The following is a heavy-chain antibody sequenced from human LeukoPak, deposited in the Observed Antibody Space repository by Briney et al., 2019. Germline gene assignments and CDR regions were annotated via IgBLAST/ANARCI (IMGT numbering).Heavy chain of an antibody. D-gene: IGHD3-9*01. CDR1: GFTFSSYA. J-gene: IGHJ5*02. CDR3: AKGYYDILTDYFHNWFNP. Sequence: PGGSLRLSCAASGFTFSSYAVSWVRQAPGVGLEWVSTISGRGGSTFYADSVKGRFTISRDSSKNTLYLQMNSLRADDTAVYYCAKGYYDILTDYFHNWFNPWGQGTLVIVSS. CDR2: ISGRGGST. V-gene: IGHV3-23*01.